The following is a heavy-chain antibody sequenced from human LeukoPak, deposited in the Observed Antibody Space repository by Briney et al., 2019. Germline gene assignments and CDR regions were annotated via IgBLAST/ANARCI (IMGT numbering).Heavy chain of an antibody. CDR1: GATFSSYA. D-gene: IGHD6-13*01. V-gene: IGHV1-69*04. Sequence: SVKVSCKASGATFSSYAISWVRQAPGQGLEWMGRIIPILGIANYAQKFQGRVTITADKSTSTAYMELSSLRSEDTAVYYCARSSSWPGGVDYWGQGTLVTVSS. CDR2: IIPILGIA. CDR3: ARSSSWPGGVDY. J-gene: IGHJ4*02.